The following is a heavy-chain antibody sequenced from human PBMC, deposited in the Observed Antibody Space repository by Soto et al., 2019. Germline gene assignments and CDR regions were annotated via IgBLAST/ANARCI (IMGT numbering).Heavy chain of an antibody. J-gene: IGHJ5*02. CDR1: GGTFRSYT. D-gene: IGHD2-2*01. Sequence: SVKVFCKAFGGTFRSYTIGWVRQGPGQGLEWRGRIIHILGIATYAQKFQGRVTITADKSTSTAYMVLSSLRSEDTAVYYCARDSRYCSSTSCYPNWFDTWGQGTLVTVSS. CDR3: ARDSRYCSSTSCYPNWFDT. V-gene: IGHV1-69*04. CDR2: IIHILGIA.